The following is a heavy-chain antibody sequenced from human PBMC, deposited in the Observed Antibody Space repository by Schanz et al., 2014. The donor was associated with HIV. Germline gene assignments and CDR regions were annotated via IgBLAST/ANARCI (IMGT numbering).Heavy chain of an antibody. J-gene: IGHJ6*02. V-gene: IGHV3-48*02. CDR1: GFTFSTYS. D-gene: IGHD3-10*01. CDR2: ISGGSSTT. Sequence: EVQLVESGGGLVQPGGSLRLSCVASGFTFSTYSMNWVRQTPGKGLEWVSYISGGSSTTYYADSVKGRFTIARDNAKTSLYLQMNSLRDEDTAVYYCVTELIYSGSYSYYFDMDVWGQGTTVTVSS. CDR3: VTELIYSGSYSYYFDMDV.